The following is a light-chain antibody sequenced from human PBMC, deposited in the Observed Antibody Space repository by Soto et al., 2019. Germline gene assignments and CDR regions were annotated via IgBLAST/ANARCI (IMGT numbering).Light chain of an antibody. CDR1: QSISSW. Sequence: DIQMTQCPSTLSASVGDRVTITCRASQSISSWLAWYQQKPGKAPNLLIYKASSLESGVPSRFSGSGSGTGFTLTISSLQPDDFATYYCQQYNTYPYTFGQGTKLEIK. J-gene: IGKJ2*01. V-gene: IGKV1-5*03. CDR2: KAS. CDR3: QQYNTYPYT.